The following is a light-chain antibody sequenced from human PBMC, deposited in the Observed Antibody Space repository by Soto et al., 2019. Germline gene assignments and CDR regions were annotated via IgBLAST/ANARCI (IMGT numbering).Light chain of an antibody. Sequence: QSALTQPASVSGSPGQSITISCTGTSSDVGGYNYVSWYQHYPGKAPKLMIYDVTNRPSGVSNRFSGSKSGNTASLTISRLQAEDEADYFCSSYASTSTPVVFGGGTKLTVL. CDR3: SSYASTSTPVV. V-gene: IGLV2-14*03. CDR1: SSDVGGYNY. CDR2: DVT. J-gene: IGLJ3*02.